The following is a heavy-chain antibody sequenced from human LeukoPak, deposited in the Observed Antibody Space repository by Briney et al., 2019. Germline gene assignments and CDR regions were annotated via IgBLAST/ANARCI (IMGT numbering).Heavy chain of an antibody. J-gene: IGHJ4*02. CDR2: ISSSSSYI. D-gene: IGHD4-17*01. CDR1: GFTFSSYS. V-gene: IGHV3-21*04. Sequence: PGGSLRLSCAASGFTFSSYSMNWVRQAPGKGLEWVSSISSSSSYIYYADSVKGRFTISRDNAKNSLYLQMNSLRAEDTALYYCARGDMTTVRFWGQGTLVTVSS. CDR3: ARGDMTTVRF.